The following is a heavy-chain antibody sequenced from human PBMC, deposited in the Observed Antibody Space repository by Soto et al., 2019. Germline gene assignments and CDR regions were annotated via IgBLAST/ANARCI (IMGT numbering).Heavy chain of an antibody. D-gene: IGHD2-2*01. J-gene: IGHJ5*02. V-gene: IGHV4-31*02. CDR1: GASLHIGGYY. CDR2: IYYTGVT. Sequence: PSETLSLTWTVSGASLHIGGYYWAWLRQNPGKGLEWIGYIYYTGVTYYNPSLGSRVNISVDTSKNQFSLELTSVTAADTAVYYCAREGSSTANWLDPWGQGLLVTVSS. CDR3: AREGSSTANWLDP.